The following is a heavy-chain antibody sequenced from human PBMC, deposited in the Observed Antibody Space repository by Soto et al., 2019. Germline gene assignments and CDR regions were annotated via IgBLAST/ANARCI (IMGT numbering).Heavy chain of an antibody. D-gene: IGHD1-26*01. J-gene: IGHJ4*02. CDR3: ARLGGIVDTGTWIQ. Sequence: PGESLKIAGKASGDRFSTYWIGWVRQRPGKGPEWMALIYPGDSDPRETPSFQGQVPISADKSSNTVHLQWRSLKASDTAIYYSARLGGIVDTGTWIQWGQGTPVTVSS. CDR2: IYPGDSDP. CDR1: GDRFSTYW. V-gene: IGHV5-51*01.